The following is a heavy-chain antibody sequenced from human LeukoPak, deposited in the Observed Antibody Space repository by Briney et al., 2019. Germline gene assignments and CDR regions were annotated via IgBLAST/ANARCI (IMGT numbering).Heavy chain of an antibody. D-gene: IGHD3-10*01. Sequence: PGRSLRLSCAASGFTFSSYGMHWVRQAPGKGLEWVAVISYDGSNKYYADSVKGRFTISRDNSKNTLYLQMNSLTDEDAAVYYCTRGGPIGMIRGVISPPFDHWGQGTLVTVSS. CDR3: TRGGPIGMIRGVISPPFDH. CDR1: GFTFSSYG. J-gene: IGHJ4*02. CDR2: ISYDGSNK. V-gene: IGHV3-30*03.